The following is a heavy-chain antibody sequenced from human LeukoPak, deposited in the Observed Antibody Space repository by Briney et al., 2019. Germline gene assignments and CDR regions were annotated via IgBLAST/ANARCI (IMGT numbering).Heavy chain of an antibody. J-gene: IGHJ4*02. Sequence: GGSLRLSCAASTFTFSDYYMSWTRQAPGKGLEWVSHISSSGSFIYYADSVKDRFTISRDNAKNSLDLQMNSLRDVDTAIYYCARAGGGGYNYGLDYWGQGILVAVSS. CDR2: ISSSGSFI. CDR3: ARAGGGGYNYGLDY. V-gene: IGHV3-11*04. D-gene: IGHD5-18*01. CDR1: TFTFSDYY.